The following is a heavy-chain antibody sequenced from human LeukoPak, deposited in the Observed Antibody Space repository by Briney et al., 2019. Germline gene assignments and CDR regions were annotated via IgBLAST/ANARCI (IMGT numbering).Heavy chain of an antibody. J-gene: IGHJ4*02. Sequence: SGTLSLTCTVSGGSISSSSYYWGWIRQPPGKGLEWIGSIYYSGSTYYNPSLQSRVTISVDTSKNQFSLKLNSVTAADTAVYYCASLYSGSYYALDYWGQGTLVTVSS. CDR2: IYYSGST. CDR3: ASLYSGSYYALDY. V-gene: IGHV4-39*01. D-gene: IGHD1-26*01. CDR1: GGSISSSSYY.